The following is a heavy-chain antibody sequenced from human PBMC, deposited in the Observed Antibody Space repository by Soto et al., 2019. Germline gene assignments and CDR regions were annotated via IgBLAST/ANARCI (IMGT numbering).Heavy chain of an antibody. V-gene: IGHV4-61*01. D-gene: IGHD1-26*01. CDR2: IYYSGSI. CDR3: TADAGSY. Sequence: QVQLQESGPGLVKPSETLSLTCTVSGASVSSDNYYWSWIRQPPGKGLEWIAYIYYSGSINYNPSLKSRVTRALDTSKNQFSLRLTSVTAADTAVYYCTADAGSYWGQGTLVTVSS. J-gene: IGHJ4*02. CDR1: GASVSSDNYY.